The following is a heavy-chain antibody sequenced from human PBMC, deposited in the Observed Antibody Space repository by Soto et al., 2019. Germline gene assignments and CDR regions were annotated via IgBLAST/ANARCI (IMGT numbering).Heavy chain of an antibody. CDR2: LSGSGGTT. J-gene: IGHJ5*02. V-gene: IGHV3-23*01. D-gene: IGHD3-10*01. Sequence: VSLRLSCRGSGVTFSNYAMNWFRQAPGKGLEWVSSLSGSGGTTYYADSVKGRFIISRDNSKNTLYLLMNSLRAEDTALYYCAKKGWDYCSGAASDLFDPCAQGAPVIV. CDR3: AKKGWDYCSGAASDLFDP. CDR1: GVTFSNYA.